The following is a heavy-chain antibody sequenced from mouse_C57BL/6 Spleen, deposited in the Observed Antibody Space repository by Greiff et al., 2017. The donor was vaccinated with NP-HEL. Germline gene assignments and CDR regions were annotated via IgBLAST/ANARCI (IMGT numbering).Heavy chain of an antibody. D-gene: IGHD1-1*01. Sequence: VNVVESGPGLVAPSQSLSITCTVSGFSLTSYAISWVRQPPGKGLEWLGVIWTGGGTNYNSALKSRLSISKDNSKSQVFLKMNSLQTDDTARYYCARNLHYYGSSWTYAMDYWGQGTSVTVSS. J-gene: IGHJ4*01. CDR2: IWTGGGT. V-gene: IGHV2-9-1*01. CDR1: GFSLTSYA. CDR3: ARNLHYYGSSWTYAMDY.